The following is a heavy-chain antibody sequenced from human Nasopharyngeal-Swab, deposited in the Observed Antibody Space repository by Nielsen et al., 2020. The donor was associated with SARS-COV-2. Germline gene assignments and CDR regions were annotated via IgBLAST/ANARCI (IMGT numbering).Heavy chain of an antibody. J-gene: IGHJ4*02. CDR2: ISYDGSNK. Sequence: WIRQPPGKGLEWVAVISYDGSNKYYADSVEGRFTISRDNSKNTLYLQMNSLRAEDTAVYYCARDVSGTTGGPLDYWGQGTLVTVSS. CDR3: ARDVSGTTGGPLDY. D-gene: IGHD1-7*01. V-gene: IGHV3-33*05.